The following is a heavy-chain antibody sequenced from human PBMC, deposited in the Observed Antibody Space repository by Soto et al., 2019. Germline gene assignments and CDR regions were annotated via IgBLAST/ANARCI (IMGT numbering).Heavy chain of an antibody. J-gene: IGHJ4*02. V-gene: IGHV1-18*01. CDR3: ARNLHFIPEH. Sequence: QVQLVQSGVEVKKPGASVKVSCKASGYTFTSYGISWVRQAPGQGLEWMGWISTSKGDAGYAQKLQGRVTMTTDTSTSPALMALRSPRTDGTAVYYCARNLHFIPEHWGQGTLVTVSS. D-gene: IGHD1-1*01. CDR2: ISTSKGDA. CDR1: GYTFTSYG.